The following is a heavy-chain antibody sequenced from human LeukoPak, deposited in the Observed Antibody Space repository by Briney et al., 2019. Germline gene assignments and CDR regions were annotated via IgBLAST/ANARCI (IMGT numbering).Heavy chain of an antibody. Sequence: TSSETLSLTCTVSGGSISSYYWIWLRHHPGKGLEWIGYIYYSGSTYYNPSLKSRVTLSVDTSKNQFSLKLSSVTAAATAVSYCARAAGAFGVVIGGFDYWGQGTLVTVSS. V-gene: IGHV4-59*06. D-gene: IGHD3-3*01. J-gene: IGHJ4*02. CDR1: GGSISSYY. CDR2: IYYSGST. CDR3: ARAAGAFGVVIGGFDY.